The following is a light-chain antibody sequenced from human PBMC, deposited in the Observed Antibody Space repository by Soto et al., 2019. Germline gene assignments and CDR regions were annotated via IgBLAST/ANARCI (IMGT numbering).Light chain of an antibody. Sequence: DSQMTQSPSTVSASVGERVSMTCRASQSACNWLAWYQQKPWKAPKLLIYDASNLQSGVPSRFSGSGAGTEFTLTIKSLQPEDFATYYCQQYNTYPYTFGQGTRLEIK. CDR3: QQYNTYPYT. CDR1: QSACNW. CDR2: DAS. J-gene: IGKJ5*01. V-gene: IGKV1-5*01.